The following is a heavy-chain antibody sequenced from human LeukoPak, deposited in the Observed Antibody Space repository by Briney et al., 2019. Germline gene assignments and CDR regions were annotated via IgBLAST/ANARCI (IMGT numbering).Heavy chain of an antibody. D-gene: IGHD7-27*01. Sequence: SETLSPTCTVSGGSVSSGDYYWSWIRQPPGKGLEWTGYIYYSGSTYYNPSLKSRVTISVDTSQNQFSLKLSSVTAADTAVYYCARVELTGDLYYYYYMDVWGKGTTVTVSS. J-gene: IGHJ6*03. CDR2: IYYSGST. CDR1: GGSVSSGDYY. CDR3: ARVELTGDLYYYYYMDV. V-gene: IGHV4-30-4*08.